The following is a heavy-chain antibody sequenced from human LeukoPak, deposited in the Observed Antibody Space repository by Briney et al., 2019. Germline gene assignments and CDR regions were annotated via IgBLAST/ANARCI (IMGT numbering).Heavy chain of an antibody. CDR3: ARTTEGYCSSASCFGFSYSYYMDV. J-gene: IGHJ6*03. V-gene: IGHV4-59*01. D-gene: IGHD2-2*01. CDR2: IYYSGST. CDR1: GGSFSGYY. Sequence: SETLSLTCAVYGGSFSGYYWSWIRQPPGKGLGWIGYIYYSGSTNYNPSLKSRVTISVDTSKNQFSLKLSSVIAADTAVYYCARTTEGYCSSASCFGFSYSYYMDVWGKGTTVTISS.